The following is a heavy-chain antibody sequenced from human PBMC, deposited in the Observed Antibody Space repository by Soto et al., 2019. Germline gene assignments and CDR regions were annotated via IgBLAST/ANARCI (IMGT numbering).Heavy chain of an antibody. CDR1: GFTFSSYA. CDR2: ISGSGGST. J-gene: IGHJ1*01. CDR3: AKDSARLLLSCFQH. D-gene: IGHD5-18*01. Sequence: LXLSCAASGFTFSSYAMSWVRQAPGKGLEWVSAISGSGGSTYYADSVKGRFTISRDNSKNTLYLQMNSLRAEDTAVYYCAKDSARLLLSCFQHWGQGTLVTVSS. V-gene: IGHV3-23*01.